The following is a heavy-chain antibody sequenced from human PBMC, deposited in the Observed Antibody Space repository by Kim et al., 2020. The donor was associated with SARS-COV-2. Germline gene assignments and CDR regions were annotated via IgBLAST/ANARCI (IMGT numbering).Heavy chain of an antibody. CDR1: GYTFTSYA. CDR3: ARGASSGWYYHFDY. J-gene: IGHJ4*02. Sequence: ASVKVSCKASGYTFTSYAMNWVRQAPGQGLEWMGWINTNTGNPTYAQGFTGRFVFSLDTSVSTAYLQISSLKAEDTAVYYCARGASSGWYYHFDYWGQGTLVTVSS. CDR2: INTNTGNP. D-gene: IGHD6-19*01. V-gene: IGHV7-4-1*02.